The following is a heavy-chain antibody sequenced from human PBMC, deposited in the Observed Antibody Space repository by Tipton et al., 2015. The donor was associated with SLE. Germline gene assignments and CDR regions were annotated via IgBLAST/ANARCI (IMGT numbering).Heavy chain of an antibody. V-gene: IGHV3-15*01. Sequence: SLRLSCAASGFTFSSYSMNWVRQAPGKGLEWVGRIKSKTDGGTTDYAAPVKGRFTISRDDSKNTLYLQMNSLKTEDTAVYYCTTDSPPEGDGYNLDAFDIWGQGTMVTVSS. CDR1: GFTFSSYS. J-gene: IGHJ3*02. CDR2: IKSKTDGGTT. D-gene: IGHD5-24*01. CDR3: TTDSPPEGDGYNLDAFDI.